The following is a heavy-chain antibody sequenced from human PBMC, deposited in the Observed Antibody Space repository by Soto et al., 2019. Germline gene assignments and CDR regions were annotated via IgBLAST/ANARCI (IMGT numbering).Heavy chain of an antibody. CDR1: GCSMSSSSYY. CDR3: ARTGDSSSWEGWFDP. V-gene: IGHV4-39*01. D-gene: IGHD6-13*01. Sequence: ETRSLTCTVSGCSMSSSSYYWGWIRQPPGKGLEWIGSIYYSGSTYYNPSLKSRVTISVDTSKNQFSLKLSSVTAADTAVYYCARTGDSSSWEGWFDPWGQGTLVTVSS. CDR2: IYYSGST. J-gene: IGHJ5*02.